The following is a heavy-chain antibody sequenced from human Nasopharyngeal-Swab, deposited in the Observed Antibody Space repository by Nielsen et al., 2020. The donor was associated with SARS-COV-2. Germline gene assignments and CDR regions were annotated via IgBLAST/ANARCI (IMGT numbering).Heavy chain of an antibody. CDR2: ISWNSGSI. Sequence: GGSLRLSCAASGFTFDDYAMHWVRQAPGKGLEWVSGISWNSGSIGYADSVKGRFTISRDNAKNSLYLQMNSLRAEDTALYYCAKDMAGGSSPSNWFDPWGQGTLVTVSS. CDR1: GFTFDDYA. CDR3: AKDMAGGSSPSNWFDP. D-gene: IGHD6-13*01. J-gene: IGHJ5*02. V-gene: IGHV3-9*01.